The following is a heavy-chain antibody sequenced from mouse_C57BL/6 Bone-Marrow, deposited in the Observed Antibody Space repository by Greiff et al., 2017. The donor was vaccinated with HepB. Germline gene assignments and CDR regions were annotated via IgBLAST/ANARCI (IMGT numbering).Heavy chain of an antibody. Sequence: QVQLKQPGAELVKPGASVKMSCKVSGYTFTSYWITWVKQRPGQGLEWIGDIYPGSGSTNYNEKFKSKATLTVDTSSSTAYMQLSSLTSEDSAVYYCAREGWLLRGGFAYWGQGTLVTVSA. CDR3: AREGWLLRGGFAY. V-gene: IGHV1-55*01. J-gene: IGHJ3*01. D-gene: IGHD2-3*01. CDR2: IYPGSGST. CDR1: GYTFTSYW.